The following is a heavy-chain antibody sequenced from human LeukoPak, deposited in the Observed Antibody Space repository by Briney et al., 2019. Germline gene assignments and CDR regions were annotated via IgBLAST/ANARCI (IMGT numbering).Heavy chain of an antibody. V-gene: IGHV3-23*01. CDR1: GFTFTSYA. CDR2: ISGSGVST. D-gene: IGHD1-7*01. Sequence: PGGSLRLSCAASGFTFTSYATSWVRQAPGKGQEWVSAISGSGVSTYYADSVKGRFTISRDNSKNTLYLHMNSLRAEDTALYYCAKDKSKGELRGNEFDYWGQGTLVIVSS. J-gene: IGHJ4*02. CDR3: AKDKSKGELRGNEFDY.